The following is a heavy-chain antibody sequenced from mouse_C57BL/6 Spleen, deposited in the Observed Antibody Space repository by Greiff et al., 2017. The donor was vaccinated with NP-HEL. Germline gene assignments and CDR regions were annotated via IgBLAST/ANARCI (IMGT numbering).Heavy chain of an antibody. CDR3: AREYDYDGAWFAY. J-gene: IGHJ3*01. V-gene: IGHV1-47*01. D-gene: IGHD2-4*01. CDR2: FHPYNDDT. CDR1: GYTFTTYP. Sequence: QVHVKQSGAELVKPGASVKMSCKASGYTFTTYPIEWMKQNHGKSLEWIGNFHPYNDDTKYNEKFKGKATLTVEKSSSTVYLELSRLTSDDSAVYYCAREYDYDGAWFAYWGQGTLVTVSA.